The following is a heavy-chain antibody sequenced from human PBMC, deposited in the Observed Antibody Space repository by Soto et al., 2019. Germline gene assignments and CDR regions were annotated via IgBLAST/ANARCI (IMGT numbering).Heavy chain of an antibody. V-gene: IGHV1-69*13. CDR3: ARARTSSCTVGCWFDP. CDR1: GGTFSSYA. J-gene: IGHJ5*02. Sequence: VASVKVSCKASGGTFSSYAISWVRQAPGQGLEWMGGIIPIFGTGNYAQKFQGRVTITADESTSTAYMELSSLRSEDTAVYYCARARTSSCTVGCWFDPWGQGTLVTVSS. CDR2: IIPIFGTG. D-gene: IGHD2-15*01.